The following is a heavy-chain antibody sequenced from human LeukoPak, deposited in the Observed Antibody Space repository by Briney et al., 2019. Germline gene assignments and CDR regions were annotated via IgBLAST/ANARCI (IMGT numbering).Heavy chain of an antibody. CDR1: GGTFSCYA. Sequence: ASVKVSCKASGGTFSCYAISCVRQAPGQGLEWMGGIIPIFGTANYAQKFQGRVTITADKSTSTAYMELSSLRSEDTAVYYCAREAAAAGTQWFDPWGQGTLVTVSS. CDR3: AREAAAAGTQWFDP. V-gene: IGHV1-69*06. D-gene: IGHD6-13*01. CDR2: IIPIFGTA. J-gene: IGHJ5*02.